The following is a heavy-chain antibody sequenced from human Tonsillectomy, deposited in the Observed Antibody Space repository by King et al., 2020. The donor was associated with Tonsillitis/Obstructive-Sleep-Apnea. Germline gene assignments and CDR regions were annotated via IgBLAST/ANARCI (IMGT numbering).Heavy chain of an antibody. CDR2: IKSKIDDGTT. J-gene: IGHJ6*03. Sequence: VQLVESGGGLVKPGGSLRLSCTASGFTLSNAWMSWVRQAPGKGLEWVGRIKSKIDDGTTDHAAPVKGRFTISRDDSKNTLYLQMNSLKTEDTAVYYCTTDRIKALVRGYYDNMDVWGKGTTVTVSS. CDR3: TTDRIKALVRGYYDNMDV. V-gene: IGHV3-15*01. CDR1: GFTLSNAW. D-gene: IGHD6-6*01.